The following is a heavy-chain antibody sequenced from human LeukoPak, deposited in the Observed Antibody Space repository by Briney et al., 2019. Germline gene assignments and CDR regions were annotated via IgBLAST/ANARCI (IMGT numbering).Heavy chain of an antibody. J-gene: IGHJ4*02. CDR1: GGSISRGSYY. CDR3: ARHSYYDFLWDY. D-gene: IGHD3-3*01. CDR2: IYTSGST. V-gene: IGHV4-61*02. Sequence: SQTLSLTCTVSGGSISRGSYYWSWIRQPAGKGLEWIGRIYTSGSTNYNPSLKSRVTISVDTSKNQFSLKLSSVTAADTAVYYCARHSYYDFLWDYWGQGTLVTVSS.